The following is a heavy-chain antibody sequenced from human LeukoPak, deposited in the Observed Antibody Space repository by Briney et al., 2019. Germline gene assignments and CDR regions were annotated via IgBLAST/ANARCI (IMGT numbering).Heavy chain of an antibody. CDR1: GGSFSGYY. Sequence: ETLSLTCAVYGGSFSGYYWSWIRQPPGKGLEWVSSISSSSSYIYYADSVKGRFTISRDNAKNSLYLQMNSLRAEDTAVYYCATERGVVGATVASIDYWGQGTLSPSPQ. D-gene: IGHD1-26*01. V-gene: IGHV3-21*01. CDR3: ATERGVVGATVASIDY. J-gene: IGHJ4*02. CDR2: ISSSSSYI.